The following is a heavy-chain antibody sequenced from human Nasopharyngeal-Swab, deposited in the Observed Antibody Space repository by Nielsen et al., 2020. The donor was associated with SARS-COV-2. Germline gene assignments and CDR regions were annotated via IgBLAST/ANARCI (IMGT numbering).Heavy chain of an antibody. D-gene: IGHD3-10*01. CDR2: ISTSGTST. CDR1: GFTFSDYY. Sequence: GGSLRLSCVASGFTFSDYYMAWIRQAPGKGLEWVSYISTSGTSTDSADSVKGRFTISRDNANNLLYLHMNNLRDEDTAVYFCAREKGYQVLLDYYYHGLGVWGHGTAVTVSS. V-gene: IGHV3-11*01. CDR3: AREKGYQVLLDYYYHGLGV. J-gene: IGHJ6*02.